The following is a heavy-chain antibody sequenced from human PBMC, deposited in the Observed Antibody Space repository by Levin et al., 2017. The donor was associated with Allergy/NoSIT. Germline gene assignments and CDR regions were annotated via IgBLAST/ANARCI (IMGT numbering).Heavy chain of an antibody. J-gene: IGHJ6*03. Sequence: GGSLRLSCQGSGYIFTSYWIGWVRQMPGKGLEWMGIIYPGDSDTRYSPSFQGQVTISADKSISTAYLQWSSLKASDTAIYYCARQGTRDYYYYMDVWGKGTTVTVSS. CDR3: ARQGTRDYYYYMDV. D-gene: IGHD1-1*01. CDR2: IYPGDSDT. CDR1: GYIFTSYW. V-gene: IGHV5-51*01.